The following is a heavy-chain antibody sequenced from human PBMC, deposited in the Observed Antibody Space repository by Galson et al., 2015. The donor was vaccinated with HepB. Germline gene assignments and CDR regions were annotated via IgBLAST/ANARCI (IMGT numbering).Heavy chain of an antibody. V-gene: IGHV3-30*18. CDR1: GFTFSSYG. D-gene: IGHD3-16*02. Sequence: SLRLSCAASGFTFSSYGMHWVRQAPGKGLEWVAVISYDGSNKYYADSVKGRFTISRDNSKNTLYLQMNSLRAEDTAVYYCAKGGRITFGGVIDLDYWGQGTLVTVSS. J-gene: IGHJ4*02. CDR2: ISYDGSNK. CDR3: AKGGRITFGGVIDLDY.